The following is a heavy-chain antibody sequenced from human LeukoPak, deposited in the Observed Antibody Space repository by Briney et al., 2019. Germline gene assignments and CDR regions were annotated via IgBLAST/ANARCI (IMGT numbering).Heavy chain of an antibody. D-gene: IGHD3-10*01. CDR3: ARGDSYYYGSGSHWFDP. Sequence: ASVKVSCKASGYTFTCYYMHWVRQAPGQRLEWMGWINPNIGGTNYAQKFQGRVTMTRDTSISTAYMELSRLRSDDTAVYYCARGDSYYYGSGSHWFDPWGQGTLVTVSS. CDR2: INPNIGGT. J-gene: IGHJ5*02. CDR1: GYTFTCYY. V-gene: IGHV1-2*02.